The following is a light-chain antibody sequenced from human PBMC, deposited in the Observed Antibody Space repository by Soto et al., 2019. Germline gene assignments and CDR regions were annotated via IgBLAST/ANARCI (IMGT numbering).Light chain of an antibody. V-gene: IGKV3-20*01. J-gene: IGKJ1*01. CDR1: QSVSSSY. CDR2: GAS. CDR3: QQYGSSPPTWT. Sequence: DIVLTQSPDTLSWSPGERANLSCRASQSVSSSYLAWYQQKPGKAPRLLIYGASSRATGIPDRFSGSGSGTDFTLNISRLEPEDFAVYYCQQYGSSPPTWTFGQGTKVDIK.